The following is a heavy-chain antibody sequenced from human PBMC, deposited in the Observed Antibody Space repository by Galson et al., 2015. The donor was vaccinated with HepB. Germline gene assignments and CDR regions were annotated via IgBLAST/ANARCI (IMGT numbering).Heavy chain of an antibody. Sequence: SVKVSCKASGYTFTSYAMHWVRQAPGQRLEWMGWINAGNGNTKYSQKFQGRVTITRDTSASTAYMELGSLRSEDTAVYYCARVMITFGGVPGAFDIWGQGTMVTVSS. J-gene: IGHJ3*02. D-gene: IGHD3-16*01. CDR1: GYTFTSYA. CDR3: ARVMITFGGVPGAFDI. CDR2: INAGNGNT. V-gene: IGHV1-3*01.